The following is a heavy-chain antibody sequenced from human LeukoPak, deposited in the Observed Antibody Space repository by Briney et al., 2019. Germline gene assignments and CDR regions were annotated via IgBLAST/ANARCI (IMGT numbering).Heavy chain of an antibody. CDR2: VSASGYT. D-gene: IGHD2-2*01. CDR3: ARLIAPFVVAPPADLDY. Sequence: SETLSLTCTVSASISSGDYYWNWIRQPAGKGLEWIGRVSASGYTNYNPSLRSRITISVDTSKNHFSLNLSSVPAADTAMYYCARLIAPFVVAPPADLDYWGQGALVTVSS. J-gene: IGHJ4*02. V-gene: IGHV4-61*02. CDR1: ASISSGDYY.